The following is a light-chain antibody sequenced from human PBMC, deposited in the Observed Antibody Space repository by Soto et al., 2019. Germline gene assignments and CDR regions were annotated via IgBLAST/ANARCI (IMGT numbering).Light chain of an antibody. CDR2: EGS. J-gene: IGLJ2*01. Sequence: QSALTQPASVSGSPGQSITISCTGTSSDVGSYNLVSWYQQHPVKAPKLMIYEGSKRPSGVSNRFSGSKSGNTASLTISGLQAEDEAEYYCCSYAGSSTLIFGGGTQLTVL. CDR3: CSYAGSSTLI. CDR1: SSDVGSYNL. V-gene: IGLV2-23*01.